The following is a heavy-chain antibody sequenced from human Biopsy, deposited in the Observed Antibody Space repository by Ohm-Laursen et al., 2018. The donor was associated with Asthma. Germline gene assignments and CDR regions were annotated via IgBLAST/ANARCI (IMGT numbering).Heavy chain of an antibody. V-gene: IGHV3-11*01. Sequence: GSLRLSCAASGFSFRDYYMSWIRQAPGKGLEWISYISSGGRTIYYADSVKGRFTISRDNAQNLLYLQMSSLRTEDTAVYYCAKDRVAGRSYYFDYWGQGPWSPSPQ. CDR1: GFSFRDYY. CDR2: ISSGGRTI. D-gene: IGHD3-10*01. CDR3: AKDRVAGRSYYFDY. J-gene: IGHJ4*02.